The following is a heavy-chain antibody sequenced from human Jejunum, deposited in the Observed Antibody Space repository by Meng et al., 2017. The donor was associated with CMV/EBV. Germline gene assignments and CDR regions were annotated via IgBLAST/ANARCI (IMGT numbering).Heavy chain of an antibody. CDR2: ISSNGGST. D-gene: IGHD2-15*01. CDR3: AARYCSSGSCYGYFDY. CDR1: TFSNHA. J-gene: IGHJ4*02. Sequence: TFSNHAMSWVRQAPGKGLEYVSAISSNGGSTYYADSVKGRFTTSRDNSKNTLHLQMDSLRAEDMAVYYCAARYCSSGSCYGYFDYWGQGTLVTVSS. V-gene: IGHV3-64*02.